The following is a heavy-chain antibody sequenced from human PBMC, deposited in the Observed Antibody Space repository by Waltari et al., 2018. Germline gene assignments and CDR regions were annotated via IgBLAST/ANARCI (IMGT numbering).Heavy chain of an antibody. D-gene: IGHD2-15*01. CDR2: IYYSGST. J-gene: IGHJ3*02. CDR1: GGSISSSSYY. CDR3: ARGLTEDIVVVVAAKNAFDI. V-gene: IGHV4-39*07. Sequence: QLQLQESGPGLVKPSETLSLTCTVSGGSISSSSYYWGWIRQPPGKGLEWIGSIYYSGSTYYNPSLKSRVTISVDTSKNQFSLKLSSVTAADTAVYYCARGLTEDIVVVVAAKNAFDIWGQGTMVTVSS.